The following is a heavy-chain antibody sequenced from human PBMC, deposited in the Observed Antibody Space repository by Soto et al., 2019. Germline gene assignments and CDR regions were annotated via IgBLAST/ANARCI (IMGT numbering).Heavy chain of an antibody. Sequence: TETLALPFSVSGGAISSFYWNSFRQPPAKGLEWIGYIYYSGSTNYNPSLKSRVTISVDTSKNQFSLKLSSVTAADTAVYYCARSDYDILTGYYTTPFDYWGQGTLVTVS. CDR2: IYYSGST. J-gene: IGHJ4*02. D-gene: IGHD3-9*01. CDR3: ARSDYDILTGYYTTPFDY. V-gene: IGHV4-59*01. CDR1: GGAISSFY.